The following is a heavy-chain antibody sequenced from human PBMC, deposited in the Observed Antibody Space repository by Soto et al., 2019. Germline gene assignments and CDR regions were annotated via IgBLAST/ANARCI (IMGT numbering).Heavy chain of an antibody. Sequence: PGGSLRLSCAASGFTFSSYWMHWVRQAPGKGLVWVSRINSDGSSTSYADSVKGRFTISRDNAKNTLYLQMNSLRAEDTAVYYCARDIEDFDWLLFGYYGMDGWGQGTTVTVSS. J-gene: IGHJ6*02. CDR3: ARDIEDFDWLLFGYYGMDG. D-gene: IGHD3-9*01. CDR1: GFTFSSYW. CDR2: INSDGSST. V-gene: IGHV3-74*01.